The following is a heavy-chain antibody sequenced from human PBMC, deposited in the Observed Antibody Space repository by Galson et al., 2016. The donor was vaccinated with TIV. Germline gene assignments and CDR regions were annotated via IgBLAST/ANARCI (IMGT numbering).Heavy chain of an antibody. D-gene: IGHD1-26*01. CDR1: GGSINSGGFF. CDR2: IYNSGTT. CDR3: ARWADSGSYYQYFHH. V-gene: IGHV4-31*03. J-gene: IGHJ1*01. Sequence: TLSLTCNVSGGSINSGGFFWSWIRQHPGKGLEWIGYIYNSGTTLYDPSLKNRVSISVDTSKNHFSLRLSSVTAADTAVYYCARWADSGSYYQYFHHWGQGTLVTVSS.